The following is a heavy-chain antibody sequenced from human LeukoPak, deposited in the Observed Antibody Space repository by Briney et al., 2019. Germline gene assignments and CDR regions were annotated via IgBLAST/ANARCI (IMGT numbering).Heavy chain of an antibody. V-gene: IGHV3-9*01. CDR3: AKDADYYGMDV. CDR1: GFAFDDYA. Sequence: GGSLRLSCAASGFAFDDYAMHWVRHAPGKGLEWVSGISWNSGSIGYADSVKGRFTISRDNAKNSLYLQMNSLGAEDTALYYCAKDADYYGMDVWGQGTTVTVSS. J-gene: IGHJ6*02. CDR2: ISWNSGSI.